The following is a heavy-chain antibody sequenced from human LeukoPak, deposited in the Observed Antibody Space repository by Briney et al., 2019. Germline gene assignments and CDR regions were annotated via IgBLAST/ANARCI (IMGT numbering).Heavy chain of an antibody. CDR1: GYTFTGYY. Sequence: ASVKVSCKASGYTFTGYYMHWVRQAPGQGLEWMGWINPNSGGTNYAQKFQGRVTMTRDTSISAAYMELSRLRSDDTAVYYCARVSALPAYCGGDCYPDYWGQGTLVTVSS. D-gene: IGHD2-21*02. CDR3: ARVSALPAYCGGDCYPDY. J-gene: IGHJ4*02. CDR2: INPNSGGT. V-gene: IGHV1-2*02.